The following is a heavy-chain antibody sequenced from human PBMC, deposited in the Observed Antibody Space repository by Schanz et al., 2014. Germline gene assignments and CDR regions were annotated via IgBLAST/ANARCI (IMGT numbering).Heavy chain of an antibody. CDR1: GFTFSSYS. CDR3: ARVKYCTITRCYRTETEGIYYMDV. J-gene: IGHJ6*03. CDR2: IWYDGSNK. D-gene: IGHD2-2*01. Sequence: VQLVESGGGLVQPGGSLRLSCTASGFTFSSYSMNWVRQAPGKGLEWVAVIWYDGSNKYYADSVKGRFTISRDNSKNTLYLQMKSLRAEDTAVYYCARVKYCTITRCYRTETEGIYYMDVWGKGTTVTVSS. V-gene: IGHV3-33*08.